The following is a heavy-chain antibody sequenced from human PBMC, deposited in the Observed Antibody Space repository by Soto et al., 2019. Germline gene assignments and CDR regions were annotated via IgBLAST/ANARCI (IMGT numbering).Heavy chain of an antibody. J-gene: IGHJ4*02. D-gene: IGHD5-18*01. CDR1: GGSISSGDYY. CDR2: IYSSGST. Sequence: PSETLSLTCTVSGGSISSGDYYWSWIRQPPGKGLEWIGYIYSSGSTNYNPSLKSRVTISLDTSSNQFSLKLTSVTAADTAVYYCARDIRGYSRAFDYWGQGTLVTVSS. V-gene: IGHV4-61*08. CDR3: ARDIRGYSRAFDY.